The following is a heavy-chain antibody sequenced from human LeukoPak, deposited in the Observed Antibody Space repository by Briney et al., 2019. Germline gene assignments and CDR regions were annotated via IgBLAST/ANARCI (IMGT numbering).Heavy chain of an antibody. CDR3: ARHTGGWSPFDY. V-gene: IGHV4-39*01. J-gene: IGHJ4*02. CDR1: GDSISSNTYY. Sequence: KPSETLSLTCTVSGDSISSNTYYWGWIRQPPGKGLEWIGSIYYSGRTYYNPSLESRVTISVDTSKNQLSLKLSSVTAADTAVYYCARHTGGWSPFDYWGQGTLVTVSS. D-gene: IGHD6-19*01. CDR2: IYYSGRT.